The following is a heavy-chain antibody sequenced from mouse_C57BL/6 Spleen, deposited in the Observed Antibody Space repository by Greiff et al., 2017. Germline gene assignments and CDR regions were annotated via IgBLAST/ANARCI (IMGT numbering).Heavy chain of an antibody. J-gene: IGHJ2*01. CDR2: IYPRSGNT. CDR1: GYTLTSFG. Sequence: QVQLQLSGAELARPGASVKLSCKASGYTLTSFGISGVKQSTGQGLEWIGEIYPRSGNTYYNEKFQGKATLTADKSSSTAYMELRSLTSEDSAVYCGAPKDYDGPYCDYWGQGTTLTVSS. V-gene: IGHV1-81*01. D-gene: IGHD2-4*01. CDR3: APKDYDGPYCDY.